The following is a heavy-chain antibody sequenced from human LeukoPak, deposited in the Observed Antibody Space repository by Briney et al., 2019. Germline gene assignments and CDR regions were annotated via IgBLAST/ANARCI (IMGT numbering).Heavy chain of an antibody. CDR1: GFTFSSYS. Sequence: GGSLRLSCAASGFTFSSYSMNWVRQAPGKGLEWVSSISSSSSTIYYADSVKGRFTISRDNAKNSLYLQMNSLRAEDTAVYYCARGRKYSKDDPKSEGYYFDYWGQGTLVTVSS. J-gene: IGHJ4*02. D-gene: IGHD1-14*01. CDR3: ARGRKYSKDDPKSEGYYFDY. V-gene: IGHV3-48*04. CDR2: ISSSSSTI.